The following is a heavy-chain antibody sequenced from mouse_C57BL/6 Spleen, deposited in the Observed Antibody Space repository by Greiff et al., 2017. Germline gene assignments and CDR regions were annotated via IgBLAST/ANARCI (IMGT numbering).Heavy chain of an antibody. V-gene: IGHV1-69*01. CDR1: GYTFTSYW. CDR3: ARCCYGSSWYFDV. D-gene: IGHD1-1*01. Sequence: QVQLQQPGAELVMPGASVKLSCKASGYTFTSYWMHWVKQRPGQGLEWIGEIDPSDSYTNYNQKFKGKSTLTVDKSSSTAYLQLRSLTSEDSAVYYCARCCYGSSWYFDVWGTGTTVTVSS. J-gene: IGHJ1*03. CDR2: IDPSDSYT.